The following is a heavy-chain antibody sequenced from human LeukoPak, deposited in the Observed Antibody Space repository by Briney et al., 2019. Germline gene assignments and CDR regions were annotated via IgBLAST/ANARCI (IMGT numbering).Heavy chain of an antibody. D-gene: IGHD4-17*01. Sequence: GGSLRLSCAASGFTFRSYSMNWVRQAPGKGLEWVSSISSSRSYIYYADSVKGRFTISRDNAKNSLYLQMNSLRAEDTAVYYCAIDDYGDYEGVEYWGQGTLVTVSS. CDR2: ISSSRSYI. CDR1: GFTFRSYS. J-gene: IGHJ4*02. CDR3: AIDDYGDYEGVEY. V-gene: IGHV3-21*01.